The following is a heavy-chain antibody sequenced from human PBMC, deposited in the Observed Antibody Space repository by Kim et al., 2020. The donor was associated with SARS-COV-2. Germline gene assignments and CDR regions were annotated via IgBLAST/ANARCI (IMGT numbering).Heavy chain of an antibody. CDR1: GGSFSGYY. CDR3: ARGLPYQTMVRGVSSRGGGKPAYYFDY. V-gene: IGHV4-34*01. Sequence: SETLSLTCAVYGGSFSGYYWSWIRQPPGKGLEWIGEINHSGSTNYNPSLKSRVTISVDTSKNQFSLKLSSVTAADTAVYYCARGLPYQTMVRGVSSRGGGKPAYYFDYWGQGTLVTVSS. J-gene: IGHJ4*02. CDR2: INHSGST. D-gene: IGHD3-10*01.